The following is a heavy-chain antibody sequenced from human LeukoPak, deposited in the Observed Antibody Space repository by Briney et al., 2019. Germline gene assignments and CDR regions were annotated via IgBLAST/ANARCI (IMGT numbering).Heavy chain of an antibody. V-gene: IGHV4-34*01. Sequence: PSETLSLTCAVYGGSFSGYYWSWIRQPPGKGLEWIGEINHSGSTNYNPSLKSRATISVDTSKNQFSLKLSSVTAADAAVYYCARARSSSWYVIDYWGQGTLVTVSS. D-gene: IGHD6-13*01. CDR2: INHSGST. J-gene: IGHJ4*02. CDR3: ARARSSSWYVIDY. CDR1: GGSFSGYY.